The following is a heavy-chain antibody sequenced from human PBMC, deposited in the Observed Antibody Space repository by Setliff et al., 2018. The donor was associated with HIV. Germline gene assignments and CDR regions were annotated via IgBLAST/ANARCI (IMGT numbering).Heavy chain of an antibody. CDR1: GFTFGDYA. V-gene: IGHV3-49*04. D-gene: IGHD6-13*01. Sequence: PGGSLRLSCTASGFTFGDYAMSWVRQAPGKGLEWVGFIRSKAYGGTTEYAASVKGRFTISRVDSKSIAYLQMNSLKIEDTAVYYCTRAIAAAPLGWYYGMDVWGQGTTVTVSS. CDR3: TRAIAAAPLGWYYGMDV. CDR2: IRSKAYGGTT. J-gene: IGHJ6*02.